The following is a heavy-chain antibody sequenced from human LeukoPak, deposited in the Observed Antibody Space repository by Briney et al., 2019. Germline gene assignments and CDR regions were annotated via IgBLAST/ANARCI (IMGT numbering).Heavy chain of an antibody. CDR1: GGSISSSNYY. J-gene: IGHJ6*03. V-gene: IGHV4-61*10. CDR2: IYSSGST. CDR3: ARVFDSGSQAYFYYMDV. Sequence: SETLSLTCSVSGGSISSSNYYWSWIRQPAGKGLEWIGRIYSSGSTNYNPSLKSRVTMSVDTSKNQFSLKVSSVTAADTAVYYCARVFDSGSQAYFYYMDVWGKGTTVTIFS. D-gene: IGHD3-10*01.